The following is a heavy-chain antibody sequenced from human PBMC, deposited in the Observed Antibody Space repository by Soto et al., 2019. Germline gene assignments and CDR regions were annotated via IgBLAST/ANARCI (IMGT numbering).Heavy chain of an antibody. Sequence: PSETLSLTCTVSGGSISSYYWSWIRQPPGKGLEWIGYIYYSGSTNYNPSLKSRVTISVDTSKNQFSLKLSSVTAADTAVYYCGYSSSESYYMDVWGKGTTVTGSS. CDR1: GGSISSYY. CDR2: IYYSGST. J-gene: IGHJ6*03. D-gene: IGHD6-6*01. V-gene: IGHV4-59*08. CDR3: GYSSSESYYMDV.